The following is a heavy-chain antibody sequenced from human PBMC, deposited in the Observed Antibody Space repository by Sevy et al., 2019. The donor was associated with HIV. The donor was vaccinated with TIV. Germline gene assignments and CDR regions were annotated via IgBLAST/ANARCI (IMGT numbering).Heavy chain of an antibody. CDR2: LIPILATA. J-gene: IGHJ6*03. CDR3: ARASRHYYDYYYMDV. V-gene: IGHV1-69*08. CDR1: GGTFSSYT. Sequence: ASVKVSCKASGGTFSSYTISWVRQAPGQGLEWMGSLIPILATATYAQQFQGRVTITADESTSTAYMELSSLRSEDTAVYYCARASRHYYDYYYMDVWGKGTTVTVSS.